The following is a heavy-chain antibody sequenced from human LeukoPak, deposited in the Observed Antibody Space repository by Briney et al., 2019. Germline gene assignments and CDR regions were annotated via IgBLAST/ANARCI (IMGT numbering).Heavy chain of an antibody. CDR3: ARTTSNGSADY. CDR2: INSRGDT. CDR1: GGSIRSYH. J-gene: IGHJ4*02. D-gene: IGHD2-8*01. V-gene: IGHV4-59*08. Sequence: SETLSITCTVSGGSIRSYHWSWIRQSPGKALEWIAHINSRGDTKYNPSLKSRVTISMDTPKNKFSLKVSSVTDADTALYFCARTTSNGSADYWGQGTQVTVSA.